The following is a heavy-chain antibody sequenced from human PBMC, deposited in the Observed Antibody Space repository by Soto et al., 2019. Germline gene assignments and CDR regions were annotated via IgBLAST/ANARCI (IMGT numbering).Heavy chain of an antibody. CDR1: GYILTNYW. Sequence: GESLKISCQGSGYILTNYWIGWVRQMPGKGLEWMGIIYPGDSDTRYSPSFQGQVTISADKSISTPYLQWSSLKASDTAMYYCERLANIFDFDNWGQGTLVTVYS. V-gene: IGHV5-51*01. CDR3: ERLANIFDFDN. D-gene: IGHD2-21*01. J-gene: IGHJ4*02. CDR2: IYPGDSDT.